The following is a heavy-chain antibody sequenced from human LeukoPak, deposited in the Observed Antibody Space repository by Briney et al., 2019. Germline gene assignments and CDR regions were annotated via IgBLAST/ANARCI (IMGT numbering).Heavy chain of an antibody. CDR3: ARELGDGSGGMDV. D-gene: IGHD3-10*01. V-gene: IGHV1-2*06. J-gene: IGHJ6*02. CDR2: INPNSGGT. CDR1: GYTFTDYY. Sequence: ASVNVSCKASGYTFTDYYVHWVRQAPGQGLEWMGRINPNSGGTNYAQKFQGRVTMTRDTSISTAYMELNRLISDDTALYYCARELGDGSGGMDVWGQGTTVIVSS.